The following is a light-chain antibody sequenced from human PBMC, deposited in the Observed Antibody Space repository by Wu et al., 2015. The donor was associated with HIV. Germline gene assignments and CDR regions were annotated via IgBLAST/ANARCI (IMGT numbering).Light chain of an antibody. CDR1: QNIYSW. Sequence: DIQMTQSPSTLSASLGDRVTITCRASQNIYSWLAWYQQKPGKAPKVLISKASTLESGVPSRFSGSGSGTEFTLTISSLQPDDFATYYCQQYNSYPFTFGPGTKVDIK. CDR2: KAS. CDR3: QQYNSYPFT. J-gene: IGKJ3*01. V-gene: IGKV1-5*03.